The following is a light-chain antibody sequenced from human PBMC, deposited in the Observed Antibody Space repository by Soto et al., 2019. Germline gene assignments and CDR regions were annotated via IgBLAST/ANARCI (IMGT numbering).Light chain of an antibody. CDR2: DVT. CDR3: CSYTTSNTRQIV. Sequence: QSALTQPASASGSPGQSITISCTGTSSDVGGYNYVSWYQQQPGKAPKFMIYDVTNRPSGVSNRFSGSKSGNTASLTISGLQSEDEADYYCCSYTTSNTRQIVFGTGTKVTV. CDR1: SSDVGGYNY. J-gene: IGLJ1*01. V-gene: IGLV2-14*01.